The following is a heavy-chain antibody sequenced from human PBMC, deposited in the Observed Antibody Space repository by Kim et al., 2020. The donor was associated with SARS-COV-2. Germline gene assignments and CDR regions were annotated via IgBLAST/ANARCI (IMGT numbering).Heavy chain of an antibody. CDR2: IIPIFGTA. D-gene: IGHD2-15*01. V-gene: IGHV1-69*13. Sequence: SVKVSCKASGGTFSSYAISWVRQAPGQGLEWMGGIIPIFGTANYAQKFQGRVTITADESTSTAYMELSSLRSEDTAVYYCARSAESLIVVVVAATLDAFDIWGQGTMVTVSS. J-gene: IGHJ3*02. CDR3: ARSAESLIVVVVAATLDAFDI. CDR1: GGTFSSYA.